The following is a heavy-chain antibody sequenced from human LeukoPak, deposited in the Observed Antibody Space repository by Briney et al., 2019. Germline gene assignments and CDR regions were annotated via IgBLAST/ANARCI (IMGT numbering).Heavy chain of an antibody. J-gene: IGHJ4*02. CDR2: IYHSGST. CDR1: GGTISSYY. Sequence: SETLSLTCTVSGGTISSYYWGWIRQPPGKGLEWIGYIYHSGSTYYNPSLKSRVTISVDRSKNQFSLKLSSVTAADTAVYYCARHPTDYGDYDYWGQGTLVTVSS. CDR3: ARHPTDYGDYDY. V-gene: IGHV4-59*08. D-gene: IGHD4-17*01.